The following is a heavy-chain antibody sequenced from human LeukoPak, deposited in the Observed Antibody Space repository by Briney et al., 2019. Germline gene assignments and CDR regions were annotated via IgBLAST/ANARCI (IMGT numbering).Heavy chain of an antibody. V-gene: IGHV3-23*01. CDR3: AKVKMVTNGMDV. CDR2: ISGSGGST. CDR1: GFTFSSYA. J-gene: IGHJ6*02. Sequence: GGSLRLSCAAFGFTFSSYAMSWVRQAPGKGLEWVSAISGSGGSTYYADSVKGRFTISRDNSKNTLYLQMNSLRAEDTAVYYCAKVKMVTNGMDVWGQGTTVTVSS. D-gene: IGHD2-21*02.